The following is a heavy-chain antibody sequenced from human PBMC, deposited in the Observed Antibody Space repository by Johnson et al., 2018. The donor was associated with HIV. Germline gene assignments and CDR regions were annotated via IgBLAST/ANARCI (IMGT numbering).Heavy chain of an antibody. CDR2: IKQGGSEK. J-gene: IGHJ3*02. D-gene: IGHD2-15*01. CDR1: GFTFSSYW. CDR3: ARGWSGAFDI. Sequence: VQLVESGGGLVQPGGSLRLSCAASGFTFSSYWMRWVRQAPGKGLEWVPNIKQGGSEKYYVDSVKGRFIVSRDNAKNLLYLQMSSLRAEDTAVYYCARGWSGAFDIWGQGTMVTVSS. V-gene: IGHV3-7*05.